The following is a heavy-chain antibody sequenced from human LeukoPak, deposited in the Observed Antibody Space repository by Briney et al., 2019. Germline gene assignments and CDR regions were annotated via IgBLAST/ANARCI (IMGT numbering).Heavy chain of an antibody. D-gene: IGHD6-19*01. CDR2: IRSKANSYAT. J-gene: IGHJ4*02. Sequence: GGSLRLSCAASGFTFSGSAMHWVRQASGKGLEWAGRIRSKANSYATAYAASVKGRFTISRDDSKNTAYLQMNSLKTEDTAVYYCTSTGRSGIAVALDYWGQGTLVTVSS. V-gene: IGHV3-73*01. CDR3: TSTGRSGIAVALDY. CDR1: GFTFSGSA.